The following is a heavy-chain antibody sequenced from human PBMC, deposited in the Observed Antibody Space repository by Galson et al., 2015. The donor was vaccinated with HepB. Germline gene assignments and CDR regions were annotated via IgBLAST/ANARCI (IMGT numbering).Heavy chain of an antibody. Sequence: CKASGGTFSSYTISWVRQAPGQGLEWMGRIIPILGIANYAQKFQGRVTITADKSTSTAYMELSSLRSEDTAVYYCARDRGGDYSGFDPWGQGTLVTVSS. CDR2: IIPILGIA. J-gene: IGHJ5*02. V-gene: IGHV1-69*04. CDR3: ARDRGGDYSGFDP. D-gene: IGHD3-16*01. CDR1: GGTFSSYT.